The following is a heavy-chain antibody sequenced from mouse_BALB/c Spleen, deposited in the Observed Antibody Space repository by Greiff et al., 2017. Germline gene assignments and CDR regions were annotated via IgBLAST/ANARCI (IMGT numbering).Heavy chain of an antibody. D-gene: IGHD2-3*01. J-gene: IGHJ4*01. Sequence: EVQLVESGGGLVQPGGSRKLSCAASGFTFSSFGMHWVRQAPEKGLEWVAYISSGSSTIYYADTVKGRFTISRDNPKNTLFLQMTSLRSEDTAMYYCAKDGYYFYAMDYWGQGTSVTVSS. CDR1: GFTFSSFG. CDR2: ISSGSSTI. V-gene: IGHV5-17*02. CDR3: AKDGYYFYAMDY.